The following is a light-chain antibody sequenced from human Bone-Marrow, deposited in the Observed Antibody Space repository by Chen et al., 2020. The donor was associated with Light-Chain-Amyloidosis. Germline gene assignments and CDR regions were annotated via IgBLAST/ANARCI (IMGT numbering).Light chain of an antibody. Sequence: SYVLTQPSSVSVAPGQTATIACGGNNMGSTSVHWYQQTPGQAPLLVVYAASDRPSGIPERLSGSTSGNTAILPISRVEAGDEADYYCQVWDRSSDRPVFGGGTKLTVL. J-gene: IGLJ3*02. CDR1: NMGSTS. V-gene: IGLV3-21*02. CDR2: AAS. CDR3: QVWDRSSDRPV.